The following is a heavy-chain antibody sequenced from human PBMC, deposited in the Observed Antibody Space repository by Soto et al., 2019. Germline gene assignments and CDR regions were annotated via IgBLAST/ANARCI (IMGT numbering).Heavy chain of an antibody. CDR1: GFAFSSHW. CDR3: ARDPYHYSYYGLDV. V-gene: IGHV3-74*01. CDR2: INNDGSIT. Sequence: EVQLVESGGGLVQPGGSLRLSCAASGFAFSSHWMHWVRQAPGKGLVWVSRINNDGSITTNTDSVKGRFTISRDKAKNTPFLEMNSLRVEDTAVYYCARDPYHYSYYGLDVWGQGTTVIVSS. J-gene: IGHJ6*02.